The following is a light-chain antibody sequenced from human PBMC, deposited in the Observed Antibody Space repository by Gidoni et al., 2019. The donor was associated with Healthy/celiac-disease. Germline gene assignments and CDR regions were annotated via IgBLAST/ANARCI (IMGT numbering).Light chain of an antibody. V-gene: IGKV3-20*01. J-gene: IGKJ2*01. CDR1: QSVSSSY. Sequence: IVLTQSPCTLSLSPGERATLSCRASQSVSSSYLAWYQQKPGQAPRLLIYGASSRATGIPDRFSGSGSGTDFTLTISRLEPEDFAVYYCQQYGSSLYTFGQGTKLEIK. CDR3: QQYGSSLYT. CDR2: GAS.